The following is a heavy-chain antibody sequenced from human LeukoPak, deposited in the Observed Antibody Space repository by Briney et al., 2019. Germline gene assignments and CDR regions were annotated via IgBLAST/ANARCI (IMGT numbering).Heavy chain of an antibody. CDR2: IYYSGST. D-gene: IGHD3-3*01. Sequence: PSETLSLTCTVSGGSISSYYWSWIRQPPGKGLEWIGYIYYSGSTNYNPSLKSRVTISVDTSKNQFSLKLSSVTAADTAVYYCARAYFTSGNDAFDIWGQGTMVTVSS. V-gene: IGHV4-59*01. CDR1: GGSISSYY. CDR3: ARAYFTSGNDAFDI. J-gene: IGHJ3*02.